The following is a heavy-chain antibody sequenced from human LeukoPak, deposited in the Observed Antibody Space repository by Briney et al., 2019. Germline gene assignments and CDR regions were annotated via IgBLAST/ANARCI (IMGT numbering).Heavy chain of an antibody. V-gene: IGHV4-39*07. J-gene: IGHJ4*02. CDR3: ARVVVVRGVHLFDY. D-gene: IGHD3-10*01. CDR2: IYYSGST. CDR1: GGSISGSSYY. Sequence: PSETLSLTCTVSGGSISGSSYYWGWIRQPPGKGLEWIGSIYYSGSTYYNPSLKSRVTISVDTSKNQFSLKLSSVTAADTAVYYCARVVVVRGVHLFDYWGQGTLVTVSS.